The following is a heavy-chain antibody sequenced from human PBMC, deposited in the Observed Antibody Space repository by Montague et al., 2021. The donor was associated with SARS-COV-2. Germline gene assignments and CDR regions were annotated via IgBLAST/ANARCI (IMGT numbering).Heavy chain of an antibody. V-gene: IGHV2-70*11. CDR2: IDWDDDK. D-gene: IGHD3-10*01. J-gene: IGHJ5*02. CDR3: ARNGVEFRGSEKYYSGNWLDP. CDR1: GFSLTTGGMC. Sequence: PALVKPTQTLALTCTFSGFSLTTGGMCVSWIRQPPGKALEWLARIDWDDDKYYSTSLKTRLTISKDTSKSQVVLTMTNMNPADTATYYCARNGVEFRGSEKYYSGNWLDPWGQGTLVTVSS.